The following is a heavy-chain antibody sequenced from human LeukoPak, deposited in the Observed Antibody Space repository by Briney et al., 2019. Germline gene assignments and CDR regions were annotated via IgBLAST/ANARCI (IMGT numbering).Heavy chain of an antibody. CDR2: INPNSGGT. CDR1: GYTFTGYY. V-gene: IGHV1-2*02. J-gene: IGHJ4*02. Sequence: ASVKVSCKASGYTFTGYYMHWVRQAPGQGLEWMGWINPNSGGTNYAQKFQGRVTMTRDTSISTAYMELSRLRSDDTAVYYCARRPLWRCRTTRCEFDYWGQGTLVTVSS. CDR3: ARRPLWRCRTTRCEFDY. D-gene: IGHD2-2*01.